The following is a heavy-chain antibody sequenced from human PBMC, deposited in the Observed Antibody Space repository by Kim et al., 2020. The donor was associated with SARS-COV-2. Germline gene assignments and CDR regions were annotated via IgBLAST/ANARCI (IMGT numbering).Heavy chain of an antibody. CDR2: IIPIFGTA. CDR1: GGTFSSYA. CDR3: ATTYGSGSYYADY. J-gene: IGHJ4*02. D-gene: IGHD3-10*01. V-gene: IGHV1-69*13. Sequence: SVKVSCQASGGTFSSYAISWVRQAPGQGLGWMGGIIPIFGTANYAQKFQGRVTITADESTSTAYMELSSLRSEDTAVYYCATTYGSGSYYADYWGQGTLVTVSP.